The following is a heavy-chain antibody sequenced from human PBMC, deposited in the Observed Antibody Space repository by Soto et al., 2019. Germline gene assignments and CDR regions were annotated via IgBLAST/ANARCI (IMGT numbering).Heavy chain of an antibody. CDR3: ARDRDYYKADY. CDR2: IKPDGGVK. V-gene: IGHV3-7*01. CDR1: GFTFTSYW. D-gene: IGHD3-10*01. J-gene: IGHJ4*01. Sequence: PGGSLRLSCAASGFTFTSYWMSWVRQAPGKGLEWLANIKPDGGVKKYVDSVKGRFTISRDNVKNSLFLQMNSLRAEDTAVYYCARDRDYYKADYWGQGTLVTVSS.